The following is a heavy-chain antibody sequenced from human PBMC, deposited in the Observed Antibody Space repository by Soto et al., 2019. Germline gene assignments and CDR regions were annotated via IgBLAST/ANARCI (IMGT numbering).Heavy chain of an antibody. D-gene: IGHD3-9*01. CDR3: ARDQERYFDWSPQQLVIPIFDY. CDR2: NNPNSGGT. J-gene: IGHJ4*02. CDR1: GGTFSSYA. Sequence: GASVKFSCKASGGTFSSYAISWVRQAPGQGLEWMGWNNPNSGGTNFAQKFQDRITMTRDKSISTAYMELSSLRSDDTAVYFCARDQERYFDWSPQQLVIPIFDYWGQGTLVTVSS. V-gene: IGHV1-2*02.